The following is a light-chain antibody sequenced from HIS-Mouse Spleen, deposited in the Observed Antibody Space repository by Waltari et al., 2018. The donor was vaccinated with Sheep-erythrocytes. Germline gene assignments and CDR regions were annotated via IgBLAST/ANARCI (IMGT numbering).Light chain of an antibody. Sequence: ASQLTQSPSSLSASVGDRVTITCRASHAISSALAWYQQKPGKAPKLLIQYASSLESGVASRFSGSVSGTDFALTISSLQPEDFATYYCQQFNSYPHGYTFGQGTKLEIK. CDR3: QQFNSYPHGYT. CDR2: YAS. J-gene: IGKJ2*01. V-gene: IGKV1-13*02. CDR1: HAISSA.